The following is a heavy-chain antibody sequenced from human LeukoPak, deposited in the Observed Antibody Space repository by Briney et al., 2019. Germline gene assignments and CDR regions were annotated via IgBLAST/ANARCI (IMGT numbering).Heavy chain of an antibody. J-gene: IGHJ5*02. CDR3: ARGSSSGWYGGWSDP. D-gene: IGHD6-19*01. CDR2: IYYSGST. V-gene: IGHV4-39*01. CDR1: GGSISSSSYY. Sequence: SETLSLTCTVSGGSISSSSYYWGWIRQPPGKGLEWIGSIYYSGSTYYNPSLKSRVTISVDTSKNQFSLKLSSVTAADTAVYYCARGSSSGWYGGWSDPWGQGTLVTVSS.